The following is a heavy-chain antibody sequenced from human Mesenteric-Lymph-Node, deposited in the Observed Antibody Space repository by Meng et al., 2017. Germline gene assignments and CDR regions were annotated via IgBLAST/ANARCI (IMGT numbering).Heavy chain of an antibody. D-gene: IGHD3-16*01. CDR3: ARRDLGYYYGMDV. Sequence: ASVKVSCKVSGYTLTELSMHWVRQAPGKGLEWMGGFDPEDGETIYAQKLQGRVTMTTDTSTSTAYMELRSLRSDDTAVYYCARRDLGYYYGMDVWGQGTTVTVSS. V-gene: IGHV1-24*01. J-gene: IGHJ6*02. CDR2: FDPEDGET. CDR1: GYTLTELS.